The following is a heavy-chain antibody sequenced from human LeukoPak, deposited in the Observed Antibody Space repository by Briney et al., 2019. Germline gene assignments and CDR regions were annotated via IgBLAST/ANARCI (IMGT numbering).Heavy chain of an antibody. D-gene: IGHD2-15*01. CDR1: GGTFSNYA. J-gene: IGHJ6*03. CDR3: AINQAGYCGGGSCYRHEFYYMEV. Sequence: GASVKVSCKASGGTFSNYAIGWVRQAPGQGLEWMGGIIPVFGTANYAEKFQDRVTITADKSTSTAYMELSSLRSEDTAMYYCAINQAGYCGGGSCYRHEFYYMEVWGKGTSVTVSS. CDR2: IIPVFGTA. V-gene: IGHV1-69*06.